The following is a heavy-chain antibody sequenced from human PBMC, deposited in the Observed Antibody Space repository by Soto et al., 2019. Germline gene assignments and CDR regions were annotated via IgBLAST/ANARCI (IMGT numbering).Heavy chain of an antibody. V-gene: IGHV1-69*01. CDR3: ARGGITMVRGVIAHDY. Sequence: QVQLVQSGAEVKKPGSSVKVSCKASGGTFSSYAISWVRQAPGQGLEWMGGIIPIFGTANYAQKFQGRVTITADESTSTAYMELSRLRSEDTAVYYCARGGITMVRGVIAHDYWGQGTLVTDSS. CDR2: IIPIFGTA. D-gene: IGHD3-10*01. CDR1: GGTFSSYA. J-gene: IGHJ4*02.